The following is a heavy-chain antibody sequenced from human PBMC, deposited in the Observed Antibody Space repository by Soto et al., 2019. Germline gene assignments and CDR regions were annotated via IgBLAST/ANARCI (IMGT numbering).Heavy chain of an antibody. CDR1: GSSINSSGYY. CDR3: ARLPSRHLVDY. J-gene: IGHJ4*02. D-gene: IGHD3-3*02. CDR2: MFYGVST. Sequence: SETLSLTCTVSGSSINSSGYYWGWIRQSPGKGLEWIGSMFYGVSTYYNPSLKSRVTVSVDTSKNQFSLNLRSVTAADTAVYYCARLPSRHLVDYWGQGTLVTVSS. V-gene: IGHV4-39*01.